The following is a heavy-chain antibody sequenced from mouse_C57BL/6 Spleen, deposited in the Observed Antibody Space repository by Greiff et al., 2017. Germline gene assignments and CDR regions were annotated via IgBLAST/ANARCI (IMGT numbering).Heavy chain of an antibody. J-gene: IGHJ3*01. CDR2: IDPETGGT. D-gene: IGHD2-4*01. CDR3: TRGGYGYDYGRGDF. Sequence: QVQLQQSGAELVRPGASVTLSCKASGYTFTDYEMHWVKQTPVHGLEWIGAIDPETGGTAYNQKFKGKATLTADKSSSTAYMELRSLTSEDSAVYYCTRGGYGYDYGRGDFGGQGTGVTLTA. CDR1: GYTFTDYE. V-gene: IGHV1-15*01.